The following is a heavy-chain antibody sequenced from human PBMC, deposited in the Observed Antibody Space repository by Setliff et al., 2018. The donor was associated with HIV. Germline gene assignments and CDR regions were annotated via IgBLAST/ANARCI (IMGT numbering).Heavy chain of an antibody. Sequence: PSETLSLTCIVSAYSITSGHFWGWIRQPPGKGLEWIATIFRSGDTYYNPSLKSRVTISVDTSKNQFSLKLSSVTAADTAVYYCAREWRGRYYYYMDVWGKGTTVTVSS. CDR2: IFRSGDT. D-gene: IGHD3-10*01. CDR3: AREWRGRYYYYMDV. J-gene: IGHJ6*03. V-gene: IGHV4-38-2*02. CDR1: AYSITSGHF.